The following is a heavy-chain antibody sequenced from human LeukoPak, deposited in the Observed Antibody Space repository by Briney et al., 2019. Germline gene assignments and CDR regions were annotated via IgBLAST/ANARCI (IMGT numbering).Heavy chain of an antibody. D-gene: IGHD5-24*01. V-gene: IGHV3-66*01. CDR1: GFTDSTKY. J-gene: IGHJ4*02. CDR2: IYRGTET. CDR3: ATGKEWMALDY. Sequence: GGSLRLSCAASGFTDSTKYMAWVRQAPGKRLEWVSIIYRGTETNYADSVKDRFIISRDFSRNTFFLDLNRLRIDDTAIYYCATGKEWMALDYWGQGSLVTVSS.